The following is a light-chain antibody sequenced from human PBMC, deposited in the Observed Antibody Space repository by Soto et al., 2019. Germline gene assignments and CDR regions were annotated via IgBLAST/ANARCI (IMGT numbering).Light chain of an antibody. J-gene: IGKJ1*01. CDR1: QSIGSW. CDR2: DAS. V-gene: IGKV1-5*02. Sequence: DIQMTQSPSTLSASVGDRVIIVCRASQSIGSWLAWYQQKPGKAPKLLIYDASSLESGVPQRFSGSGSGTEFTLTISSLQTDDFSTYYCQQYHSYWTFGQGTKVDIK. CDR3: QQYHSYWT.